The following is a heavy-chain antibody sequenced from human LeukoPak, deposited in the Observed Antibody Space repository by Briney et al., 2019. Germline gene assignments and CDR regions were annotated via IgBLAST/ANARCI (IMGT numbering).Heavy chain of an antibody. Sequence: SQTLALTCTVSGGSISSGGYYWSWIRQHPGKGLEWIGYIYYSGSTYYNPSLKSRVTISVDTSKNQFSLKLSSVTAADTAVYYCASGRFHNYYDSSGYYYSWGPGNLLTVSS. D-gene: IGHD3-22*01. CDR3: ASGRFHNYYDSSGYYYS. CDR1: GGSISSGGYY. J-gene: IGHJ4*02. V-gene: IGHV4-31*03. CDR2: IYYSGST.